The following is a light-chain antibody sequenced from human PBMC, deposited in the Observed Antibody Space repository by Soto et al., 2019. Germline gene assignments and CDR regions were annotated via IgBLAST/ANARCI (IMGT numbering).Light chain of an antibody. V-gene: IGLV2-14*01. CDR1: SSDVGGYNY. Sequence: QSVLTQPASVSGSPGQSITISCTGTSSDVGGYNYVSWYQQHTGKAPKLMIYDVSNRPSGVSNRFSGSKSGSTASLTISGLRAEDEADYYCSSYTSSSTWVFGGGTKLTVL. J-gene: IGLJ3*02. CDR2: DVS. CDR3: SSYTSSSTWV.